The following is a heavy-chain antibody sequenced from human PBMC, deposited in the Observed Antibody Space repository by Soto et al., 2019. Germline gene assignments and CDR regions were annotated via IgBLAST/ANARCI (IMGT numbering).Heavy chain of an antibody. CDR3: ARDPSNTSGRYQFFDF. D-gene: IGHD2-15*01. J-gene: IGHJ4*02. CDR1: GYTFTHHG. Sequence: QVQLVQSGTEVKKPGASVKISCMASGYTFTHHGISWVRQAPGQGPEWMGWISCYNGDTKYAQNVQGRVTLTIDTSATTAYMELRSLRSDDTAVYYCARDPSNTSGRYQFFDFWGQGTLVAVSS. CDR2: ISCYNGDT. V-gene: IGHV1-18*01.